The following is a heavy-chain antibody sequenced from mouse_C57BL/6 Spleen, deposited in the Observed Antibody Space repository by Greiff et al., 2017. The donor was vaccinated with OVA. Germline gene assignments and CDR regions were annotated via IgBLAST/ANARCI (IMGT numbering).Heavy chain of an antibody. Sequence: LMESGPELVKPGASVKISCKASGYTFTDYYINWVKQRPGQGLEWIGWIYPGSGNTKYNEKFKGKATLTVDTSSSTAYMQLSSRTSEDSAVYFCARRYYRNYCYFDDWGQGTTLTVSS. CDR3: ARRYYRNYCYFDD. CDR1: GYTFTDYY. J-gene: IGHJ2*01. D-gene: IGHD2-1*01. CDR2: IYPGSGNT. V-gene: IGHV1-84*01.